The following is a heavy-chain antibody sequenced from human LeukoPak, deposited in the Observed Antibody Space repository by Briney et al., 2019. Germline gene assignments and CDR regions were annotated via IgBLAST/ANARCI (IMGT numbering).Heavy chain of an antibody. J-gene: IGHJ4*02. CDR2: IYTSGST. D-gene: IGHD3-3*01. V-gene: IGHV4-61*02. Sequence: SETLSLNCTVSGGSISSGSYYWSWIRQPAGKGLEWIGRIYTSGSTNYNPSLKSRVTISVDTSKNQFSLKLSSVTAADTAVYYCARADDFWSGPLDYWGQGTLVTVSS. CDR1: GGSISSGSYY. CDR3: ARADDFWSGPLDY.